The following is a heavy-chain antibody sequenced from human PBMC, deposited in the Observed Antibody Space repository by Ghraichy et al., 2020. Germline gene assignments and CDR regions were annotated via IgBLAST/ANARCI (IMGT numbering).Heavy chain of an antibody. CDR1: GDSFKTYF. CDR3: VRGMSIFTASALDV. D-gene: IGHD3-3*02. J-gene: IGHJ6*02. V-gene: IGHV4-59*03. CDR2: VRSDGST. Sequence: SETLSLTCTLTGDSFKTYFWSWIRQCPGKGLQWIGHVRSDGSTKYNPSFGNRVTLSVDTTNQQFSLSLRAATSADTAVYYCVRGMSIFTASALDVWGLGTTVTGSS.